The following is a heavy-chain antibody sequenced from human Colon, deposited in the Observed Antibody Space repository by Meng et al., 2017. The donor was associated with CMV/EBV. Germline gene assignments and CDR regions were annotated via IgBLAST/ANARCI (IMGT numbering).Heavy chain of an antibody. J-gene: IGHJ6*02. V-gene: IGHV3-66*02. CDR3: GRNSRLLGGNDV. CDR2: IYSGGPT. D-gene: IGHD3-3*01. CDR1: GFTVSTSY. Sequence: ESLKISCAASGFTVSTSYMSWVRQAPGKGLEWVALIYSGGPTVHADSVKGRFTISRDNSKNILFLQMDSLRSEDTAVYFCGRNSRLLGGNDVWGQGTKVTVSS.